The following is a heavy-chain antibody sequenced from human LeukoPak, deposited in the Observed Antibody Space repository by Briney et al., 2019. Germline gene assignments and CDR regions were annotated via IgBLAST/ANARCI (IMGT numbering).Heavy chain of an antibody. CDR3: ARGNRYCSSTSCYNAFDI. J-gene: IGHJ3*02. CDR2: IYHSGST. D-gene: IGHD2-2*01. CDR1: GGSISSSNW. V-gene: IGHV4-4*02. Sequence: TSETLCLTCAVSGGSISSSNWWSWVRQPPGKGLEWIGEIYHSGSTNYNPSLKSRVTISVDKSKNQFSLKLSSVTAADTVVYYCARGNRYCSSTSCYNAFDIWGQGTMVTVSS.